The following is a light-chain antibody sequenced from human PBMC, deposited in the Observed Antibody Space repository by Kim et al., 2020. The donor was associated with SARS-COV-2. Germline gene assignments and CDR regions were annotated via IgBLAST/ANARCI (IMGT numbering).Light chain of an antibody. CDR1: SLRGYY. V-gene: IGLV3-19*01. CDR3: NSRDSNDNVV. Sequence: VALGQTVRITCQGDSLRGYYATWYQQKPGQAPILVIYGKNNRPSGIPDRFAGSSSGNTASLTITETQAGDEADYYCNSRDSNDNVVFGGGTQLTVL. CDR2: GKN. J-gene: IGLJ3*02.